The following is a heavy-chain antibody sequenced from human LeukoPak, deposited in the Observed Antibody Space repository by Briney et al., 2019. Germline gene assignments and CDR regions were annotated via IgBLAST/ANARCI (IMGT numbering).Heavy chain of an antibody. J-gene: IGHJ4*02. D-gene: IGHD3-22*01. V-gene: IGHV4-34*01. Sequence: SETLSLTCAVYGGSFSGYYWSWIRQPPGKGLEWIGEINHSGSTNYNPSLKSRVTISVDTSKNQFSLKLSSVTAADTAVYYCARGPRYYYDSSGYYEPIDYWGQGTLVTVSS. CDR3: ARGPRYYYDSSGYYEPIDY. CDR2: INHSGST. CDR1: GGSFSGYY.